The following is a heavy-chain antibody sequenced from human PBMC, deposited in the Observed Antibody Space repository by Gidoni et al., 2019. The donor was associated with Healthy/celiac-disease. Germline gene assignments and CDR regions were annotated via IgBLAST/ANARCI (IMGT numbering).Heavy chain of an antibody. CDR2: ISYDGSNK. CDR1: GFTFSSYG. J-gene: IGHJ3*02. D-gene: IGHD4-17*01. Sequence: QVQLVESGGGVVQPGRSLRLSCAASGFTFSSYGMHWVRQAPGKGLEWVAVISYDGSNKYYADSVKGRFTISRDNSKNTLYLQMNSLRAEDTAVYYCAKAAPYGAFDIWGQGTMVTVSS. CDR3: AKAAPYGAFDI. V-gene: IGHV3-30*18.